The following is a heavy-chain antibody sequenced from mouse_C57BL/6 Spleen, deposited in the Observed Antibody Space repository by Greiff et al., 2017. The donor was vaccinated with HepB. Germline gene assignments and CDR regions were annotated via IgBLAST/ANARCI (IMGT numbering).Heavy chain of an antibody. Sequence: EVKLVESGAELVRPGASVKLSCTASGFNIKDDYMHWVKQRPEQGLEWIGWIDPENGDTEYASKFQGKATITADTSSNTAYLQLSSLTSEDTAVYYCTTGYYGSSPYYAMDYWGQGTSVTVSS. J-gene: IGHJ4*01. CDR2: IDPENGDT. CDR1: GFNIKDDY. CDR3: TTGYYGSSPYYAMDY. V-gene: IGHV14-4*01. D-gene: IGHD1-1*01.